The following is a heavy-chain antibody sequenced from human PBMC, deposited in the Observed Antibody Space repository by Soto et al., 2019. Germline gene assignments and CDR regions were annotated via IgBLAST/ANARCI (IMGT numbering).Heavy chain of an antibody. Sequence: PARSLRLPCAASGFTLSSYAMSWVRQAPGKGLEGVSATSGRGGRTYYADSVKGRVTICRDHSNNTQYLQKNNLRAEDTAVYYCAKSARGGWLTPLDYWGQGTLVTVPQ. CDR3: AKSARGGWLTPLDY. J-gene: IGHJ4*02. V-gene: IGHV3-23*01. D-gene: IGHD6-19*01. CDR1: GFTLSSYA. CDR2: TSGRGGRT.